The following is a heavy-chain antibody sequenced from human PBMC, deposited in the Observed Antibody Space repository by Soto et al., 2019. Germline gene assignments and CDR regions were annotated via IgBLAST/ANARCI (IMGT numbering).Heavy chain of an antibody. CDR1: GFTVSSNY. D-gene: IGHD4-17*01. V-gene: IGHV3-66*01. J-gene: IGHJ3*02. CDR3: ARAPYYGEYAFDI. Sequence: PGGSLRLSCAASGFTVSSNYMSWVRQAPGKGLEWVSVIYSGGSTYYADSVKGRFTISRDNSKNTLYLQMNSLRAEDTAVYYCARAPYYGEYAFDIWGQGTMVTVSS. CDR2: IYSGGST.